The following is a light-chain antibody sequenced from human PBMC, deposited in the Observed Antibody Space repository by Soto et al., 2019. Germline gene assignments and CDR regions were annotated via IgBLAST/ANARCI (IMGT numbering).Light chain of an antibody. CDR1: QRISSW. J-gene: IGKJ1*01. V-gene: IGKV1-12*01. CDR2: ATS. CDR3: QQANRVPWT. Sequence: IQMTQSPSSVSASIGDRVILTCRASQRISSWLAWYHQRPGEAPRLLIYATSTLETGVPPGFSGRGSWRDFPLTISSLQPEDLGTYFCQQANRVPWTFGHGTKVEVK.